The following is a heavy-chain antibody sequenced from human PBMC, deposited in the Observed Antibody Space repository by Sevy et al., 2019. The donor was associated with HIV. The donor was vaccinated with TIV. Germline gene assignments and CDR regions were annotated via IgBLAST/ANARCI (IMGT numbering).Heavy chain of an antibody. D-gene: IGHD3-10*01. CDR3: ARLGTMVRGVLSYYYYMDV. CDR2: MNPNSGNT. V-gene: IGHV1-8*03. Sequence: ASVKVSCKASGYTFTSYDINWVRQATGQGLEWMGWMNPNSGNTGYAQKFQGRVTITRNTSISTAYMELSSLRSEDTAVYYCARLGTMVRGVLSYYYYMDVWGKGTTVTVSS. CDR1: GYTFTSYD. J-gene: IGHJ6*03.